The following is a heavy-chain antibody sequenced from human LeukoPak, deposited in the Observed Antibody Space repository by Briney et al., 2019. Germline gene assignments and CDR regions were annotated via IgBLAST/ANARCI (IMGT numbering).Heavy chain of an antibody. Sequence: PGGSLRLSCAASGFTFSSYSMNWVRQAPGKGLEWVSHITASGTAMFYADSVKGRFTISRDNAKNSLYLQMNSLRDEDTAVYYCARLDTAVHDFDYWGQGTLVTVSS. J-gene: IGHJ4*02. CDR3: ARLDTAVHDFDY. D-gene: IGHD5-18*01. CDR1: GFTFSSYS. CDR2: ITASGTAM. V-gene: IGHV3-48*02.